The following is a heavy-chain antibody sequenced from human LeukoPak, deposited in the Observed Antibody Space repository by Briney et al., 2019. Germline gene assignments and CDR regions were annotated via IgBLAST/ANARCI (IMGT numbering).Heavy chain of an antibody. J-gene: IGHJ4*02. CDR2: IYYSGST. CDR1: GGSISTYY. D-gene: IGHD3-22*01. CDR3: ARGRYYYDSSGYLSYFDY. V-gene: IGHV4-59*12. Sequence: PSETLSLTCTVSGGSISTYYWSWIRQPPGKGLEWIGYIYYSGSTNYNPSLKSQVTISVDNSKNQFSLKLSSVTAADTAVYYCARGRYYYDSSGYLSYFDYWGQGTLVTVSS.